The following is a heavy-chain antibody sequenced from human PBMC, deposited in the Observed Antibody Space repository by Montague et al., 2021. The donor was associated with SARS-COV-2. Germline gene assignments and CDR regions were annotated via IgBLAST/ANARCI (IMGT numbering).Heavy chain of an antibody. CDR1: GFSFSSYH. CDR3: ARASWIVATVPDY. Sequence: LRLSCSASGFSFSSYHMNWVRQAPGKGLEWVSSISPSGDYIYSADSLKGRFIISRDNAKNSLYLQMSSLRAEDTAIYYCARASWIVATVPDYWGQGTLVTVSS. CDR2: ISPSGDYI. J-gene: IGHJ4*02. V-gene: IGHV3-21*01. D-gene: IGHD5-12*01.